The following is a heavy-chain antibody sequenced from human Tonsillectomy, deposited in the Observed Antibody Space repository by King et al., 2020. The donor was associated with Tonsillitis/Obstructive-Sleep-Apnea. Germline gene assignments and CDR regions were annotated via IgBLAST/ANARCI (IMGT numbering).Heavy chain of an antibody. J-gene: IGHJ6*03. CDR2: ISSSGGST. CDR3: AKNYYDSSGPRYFYYYMDV. V-gene: IGHV3-23*04. Sequence: VQLVESGGGLVQPGGSLRLSCAASGFTFNTYAMSWGRQAPGKGLEWVSAISSSGGSTYYADSVKGRFTISRDNSKNTLYLQMNSLRAEDTAVYYCAKNYYDSSGPRYFYYYMDVWGRGTTVTVSS. CDR1: GFTFNTYA. D-gene: IGHD3-22*01.